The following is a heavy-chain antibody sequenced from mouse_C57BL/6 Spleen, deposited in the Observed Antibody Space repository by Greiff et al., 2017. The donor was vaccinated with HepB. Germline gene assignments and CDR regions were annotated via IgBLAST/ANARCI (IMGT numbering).Heavy chain of an antibody. D-gene: IGHD1-1*01. J-gene: IGHJ2*01. CDR3: AKEVVLRYYMDY. Sequence: VQGVESGAELARPGASVKLSCKASGYTFTSYGISWVKQRTGQGLEWIGEIYPRSGNTYFNEKFKGKATLTADKSSSTAYMELRSLTSEDSAVYFCAKEVVLRYYMDYWGQGTTLTVSS. V-gene: IGHV1-81*01. CDR2: IYPRSGNT. CDR1: GYTFTSYG.